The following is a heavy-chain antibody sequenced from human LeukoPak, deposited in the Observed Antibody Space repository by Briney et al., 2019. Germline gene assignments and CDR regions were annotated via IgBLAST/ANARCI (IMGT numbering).Heavy chain of an antibody. CDR1: GYTFTGYY. D-gene: IGHD2-8*01. J-gene: IGHJ4*02. V-gene: IGHV1-2*02. CDR2: INPNSGDT. Sequence: ASVKVSCKASGYTFTGYYIHWVRQAPGQGLEWMGLINPNSGDTKYAQKFQGRITVTRDTSIRTSYMELSSLRSDDTAVYYCSMYASGTSSVDYWGQGTLVTVSS. CDR3: SMYASGTSSVDY.